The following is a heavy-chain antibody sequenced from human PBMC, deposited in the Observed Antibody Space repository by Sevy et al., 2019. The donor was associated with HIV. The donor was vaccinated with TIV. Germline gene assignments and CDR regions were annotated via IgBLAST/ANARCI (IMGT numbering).Heavy chain of an antibody. CDR1: GFSFSHYW. Sequence: SGCLRLSCAASGFSFSHYWMHWVRQAPGKGLERVANIKQDESEKYYVASVKGRFTISRDNAKNSVYLQMNSLIPEDTALYYCARGNSGSFDYWGQGTLVTVSS. V-gene: IGHV3-7*04. CDR3: ARGNSGSFDY. CDR2: IKQDESEK. D-gene: IGHD3-22*01. J-gene: IGHJ4*02.